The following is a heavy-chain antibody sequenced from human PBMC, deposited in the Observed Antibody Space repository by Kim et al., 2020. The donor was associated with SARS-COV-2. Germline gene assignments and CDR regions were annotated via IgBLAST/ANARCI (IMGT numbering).Heavy chain of an antibody. Sequence: SETLSLTCAVYGGSFSGYYWSWIRQPPGKGLEWIGEINHSGSTNYNPSPKSRVTISVDTSKNQFSLKLSSVTAADTAVYYCARVRYYGSGSYEVYYYYYGMDVWGQGTTVTVSS. CDR3: ARVRYYGSGSYEVYYYYYGMDV. V-gene: IGHV4-34*01. D-gene: IGHD3-10*01. CDR2: INHSGST. J-gene: IGHJ6*02. CDR1: GGSFSGYY.